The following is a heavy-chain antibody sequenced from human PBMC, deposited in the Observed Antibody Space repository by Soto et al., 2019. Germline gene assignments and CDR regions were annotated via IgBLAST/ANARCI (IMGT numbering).Heavy chain of an antibody. Sequence: GASVKVSCKASGYTFTSYYMHWVRQAPGQGLEWMGIINPSGGSTSYAQKFQGRVTMTRDTSTSTVCMELSSLRSEDTAVYYCARDRHGDYYFDYWGQGTLVTVSS. CDR3: ARDRHGDYYFDY. D-gene: IGHD4-17*01. CDR2: INPSGGST. J-gene: IGHJ4*02. V-gene: IGHV1-46*03. CDR1: GYTFTSYY.